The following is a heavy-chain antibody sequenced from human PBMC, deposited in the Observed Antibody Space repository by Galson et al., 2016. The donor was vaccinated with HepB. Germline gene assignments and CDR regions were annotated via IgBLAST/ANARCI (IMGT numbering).Heavy chain of an antibody. CDR2: VSNIGTT. J-gene: IGHJ5*02. V-gene: IGHV4-59*11. CDR1: SGSITSHY. Sequence: SETLSLTCTVSSGSITSHYWNWLRQPPGKGLEWIAFVSNIGTTKYNSSLESRVTISLDTSKNQFSLRLSSVTAADTAVYFCATALTIVGPLDPWGPGTLVSVSS. CDR3: ATALTIVGPLDP. D-gene: IGHD1-26*01.